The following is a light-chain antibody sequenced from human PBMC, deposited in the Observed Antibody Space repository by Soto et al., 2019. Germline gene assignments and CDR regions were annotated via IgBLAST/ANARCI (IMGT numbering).Light chain of an antibody. CDR1: SSDVGGYNY. Sequence: QSALTQPASVSGSPGQSITISCTGTSSDVGGYNYVSWYQQHPGKAPKLMIYDVSNRPSGVSNRFSGSKSGNTASLTISGLQAEEEADYYCSSYVSSSTLVFGGGTKVTVL. V-gene: IGLV2-14*03. J-gene: IGLJ2*01. CDR2: DVS. CDR3: SSYVSSSTLV.